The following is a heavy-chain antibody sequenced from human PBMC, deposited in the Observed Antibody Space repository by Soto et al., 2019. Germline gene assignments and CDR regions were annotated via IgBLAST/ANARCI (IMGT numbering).Heavy chain of an antibody. J-gene: IGHJ4*02. CDR2: ISSSSSTI. Sequence: GGSLRLSCAASGFTFSSYSMNWVRQAPGKGLEWVSYISSSSSTIYYADSVKGRFTISRDNAKNSLYLQMNSLRAEDTAVYYCAREDYSTLVDYWGQGTLVTVSS. CDR1: GFTFSSYS. CDR3: AREDYSTLVDY. V-gene: IGHV3-48*01. D-gene: IGHD4-4*01.